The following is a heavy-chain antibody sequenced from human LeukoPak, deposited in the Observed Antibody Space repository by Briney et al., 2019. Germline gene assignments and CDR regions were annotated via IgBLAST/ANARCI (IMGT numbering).Heavy chain of an antibody. D-gene: IGHD6-19*01. J-gene: IGHJ3*02. V-gene: IGHV3-9*01. CDR1: GFTFDDYA. CDR3: AKEIYRSGWHDAFDI. Sequence: GRSLRLSCAAPGFTFDDYAMHWGRQAPGKGLEWVSGITWNTGIISYADSVKGRFTISRDNAKNSLHLQMNSLRAEDTALYYCAKEIYRSGWHDAFDIWGQGAMVTVSS. CDR2: ITWNTGII.